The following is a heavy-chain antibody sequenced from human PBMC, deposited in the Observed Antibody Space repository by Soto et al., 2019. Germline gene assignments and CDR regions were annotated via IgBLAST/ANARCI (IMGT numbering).Heavy chain of an antibody. Sequence: GGSLRLSCAASGFTFSSYSMNWVRQAPGKGLEWVSYISSSSSTIYYADSVKGRFTISRDNAKNSLYLQMNSPRAEDTAVYYCARDGRFLVRPGPQYPNWFDPWGQGTLVTVSS. CDR3: ARDGRFLVRPGPQYPNWFDP. J-gene: IGHJ5*02. CDR1: GFTFSSYS. CDR2: ISSSSSTI. V-gene: IGHV3-48*01. D-gene: IGHD3-3*01.